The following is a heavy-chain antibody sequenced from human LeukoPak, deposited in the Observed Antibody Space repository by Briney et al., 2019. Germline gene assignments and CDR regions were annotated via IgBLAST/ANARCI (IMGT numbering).Heavy chain of an antibody. CDR3: AAEQQLPQGWFDP. J-gene: IGHJ5*02. CDR1: GFTFTGSA. D-gene: IGHD6-13*01. Sequence: SVTVSCKASGFTFTGSAVQWVRQARGQRLEWIGWIVVSSGNTNYAQKFQERVTITRDMSTSTAYMELSSLRSEDTAVYYCAAEQQLPQGWFDPWGQGTLVTVSS. V-gene: IGHV1-58*01. CDR2: IVVSSGNT.